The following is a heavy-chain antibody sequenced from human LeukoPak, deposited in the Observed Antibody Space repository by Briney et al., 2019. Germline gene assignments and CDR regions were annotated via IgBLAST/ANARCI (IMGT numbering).Heavy chain of an antibody. V-gene: IGHV1-69*05. CDR1: GGTFSSYA. Sequence: GASVKVSCKASGGTFSSYAFSWVRQAPGQGLEWMGGIIPIFGTANYAQKFQGRVTITTDKSTSTAYMDLSNLRSEDTAVYYCARGGDITIFGVALPPGAAFDIWGQGTMVTVSS. CDR3: ARGGDITIFGVALPPGAAFDI. J-gene: IGHJ3*02. CDR2: IIPIFGTA. D-gene: IGHD3-3*01.